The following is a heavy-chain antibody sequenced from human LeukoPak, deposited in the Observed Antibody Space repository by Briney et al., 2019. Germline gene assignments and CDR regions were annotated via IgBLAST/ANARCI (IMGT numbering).Heavy chain of an antibody. D-gene: IGHD3-10*01. CDR3: ARAKDMVVIDS. Sequence: GASVKVSCKASGYNLTSDYMHWVRQAPGQGLEWLGIIDPGGGGTTYAQKLQGRVTMTRDTSTNAVYMALSSLRSEDTAIYYCARAKDMVVIDSWGQGTLVTVSS. CDR1: GYNLTSDY. V-gene: IGHV1-46*04. CDR2: IDPGGGGT. J-gene: IGHJ4*02.